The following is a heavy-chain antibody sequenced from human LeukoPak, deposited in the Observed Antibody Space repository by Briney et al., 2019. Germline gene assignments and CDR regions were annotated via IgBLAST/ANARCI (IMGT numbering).Heavy chain of an antibody. V-gene: IGHV3-23*01. CDR3: AKDQYCSSTSCYGMDV. J-gene: IGHJ6*02. D-gene: IGHD2-2*01. CDR1: GFTFSSYA. Sequence: GGSLRLSCAASGFTFSSYAMSWVRQAPGKGLEWVSAISGSGGSTYYADSAKGRFTISRDNSKNTLYLQMNSLRAEDTAVYYCAKDQYCSSTSCYGMDVWGQGTTVTVSS. CDR2: ISGSGGST.